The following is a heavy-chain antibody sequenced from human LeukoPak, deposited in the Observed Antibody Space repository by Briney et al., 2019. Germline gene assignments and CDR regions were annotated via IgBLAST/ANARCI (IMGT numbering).Heavy chain of an antibody. CDR3: ARVARGDYYYYYMDV. D-gene: IGHD3-10*01. V-gene: IGHV3-74*01. CDR1: GFTFSSYW. J-gene: IGHJ6*03. Sequence: TGGSLRLSCGVSGFTFSSYWMHWVRQAPGKGLVWVSRINNDGSSTSYADSVQGRFTISRDNAKNTLYLQMNSLRAEDTALYYCARVARGDYYYYYMDVWGKGTTVTVSS. CDR2: INNDGSST.